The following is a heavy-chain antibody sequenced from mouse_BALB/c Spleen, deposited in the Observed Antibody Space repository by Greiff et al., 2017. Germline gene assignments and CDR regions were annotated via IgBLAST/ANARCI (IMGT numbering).Heavy chain of an antibody. Sequence: EVQLMESGGGLVKPGGSLKLSCAASGFTFSSYAMSWVRQTPEKRLEWVASISSGGSTYYPDSVKGRFTISRDNARNILYLQMSSLRSEDTAMYYCAREGYGNYGYAMDYWGQGTSVTVSS. CDR2: ISSGGST. J-gene: IGHJ4*01. D-gene: IGHD2-1*01. CDR1: GFTFSSYA. V-gene: IGHV5-6-5*01. CDR3: AREGYGNYGYAMDY.